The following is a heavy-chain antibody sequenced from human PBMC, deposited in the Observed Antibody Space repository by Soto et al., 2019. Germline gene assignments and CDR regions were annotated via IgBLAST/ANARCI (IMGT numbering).Heavy chain of an antibody. J-gene: IGHJ6*02. CDR3: AWSIWGSSSGVYYYYGMDV. CDR1: GGTFSSYA. D-gene: IGHD6-6*01. V-gene: IGHV1-69*01. CDR2: IIPIFGTA. Sequence: QVQLVQSGAEVKKPGSSVKVSCKASGGTFSSYAISWVRQAPGQGLEWMGGIIPIFGTANYAQKFQGRVTITADESTTTAYVELSSLRSEDTAVYYCAWSIWGSSSGVYYYYGMDVWGQGTTVTVSS.